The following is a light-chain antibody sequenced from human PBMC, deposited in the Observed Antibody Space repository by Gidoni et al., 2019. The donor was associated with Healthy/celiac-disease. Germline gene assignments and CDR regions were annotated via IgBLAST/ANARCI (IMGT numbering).Light chain of an antibody. CDR2: GAS. CDR1: QSVSSSY. J-gene: IGKJ2*01. V-gene: IGKV3-20*01. CDR3: QQYGSSPYT. Sequence: EIVLTQSPGTLSLSPGERATLSCRASQSVSSSYLAWYQQKPGQAPRLLIYGASSRATGIPDSFSGSGSGTDFTLTISRLEPEDFAVYYCQQYGSSPYTFXQXTKLXIK.